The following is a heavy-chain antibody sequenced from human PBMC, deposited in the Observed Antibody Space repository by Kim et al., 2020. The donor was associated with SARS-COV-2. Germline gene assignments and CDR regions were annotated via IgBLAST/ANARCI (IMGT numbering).Heavy chain of an antibody. Sequence: GGSLRLSCAASGFTFDDYAMHWVRQAPGKGLEWVSGISWNSGSIGYADSVKGRFTISRDNAKNSLYLQMNSLRAEDTALYYCAKDRGSSWYGDFDYWGQGTLVTVSS. CDR2: ISWNSGSI. CDR3: AKDRGSSWYGDFDY. J-gene: IGHJ4*02. D-gene: IGHD6-13*01. CDR1: GFTFDDYA. V-gene: IGHV3-9*01.